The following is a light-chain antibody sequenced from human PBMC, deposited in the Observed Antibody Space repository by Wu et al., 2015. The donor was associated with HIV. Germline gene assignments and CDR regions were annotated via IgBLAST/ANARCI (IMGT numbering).Light chain of an antibody. J-gene: IGKJ4*01. Sequence: IVLTQSPGTLSLSPGEGATLSCRASQSVNNYFLAWYQQKPGQAPRLLIYGATGRATDLPARFSGSGSGTEFTLTISSLESEDFAIYFCQQYNNFPLTFGGRDQGGDQT. CDR1: QSVNNYF. V-gene: IGKV3-20*01. CDR3: QQYNNFPLT. CDR2: GAT.